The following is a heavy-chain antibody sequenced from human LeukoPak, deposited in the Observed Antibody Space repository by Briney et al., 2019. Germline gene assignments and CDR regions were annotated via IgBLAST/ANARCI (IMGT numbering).Heavy chain of an antibody. CDR3: XRDGAMAGAFDI. V-gene: IGHV3-21*01. J-gene: IGHJ3*02. CDR1: GFTFSSYS. CDR2: ISSSSSYI. D-gene: IGHD5-18*01. Sequence: GGSLRLSCAASGFTFSSYSMNWVRQAPGKGLEWVSSISSSSSYIYYADSVKGRFTISRDNAKNSLYLQMNSLRAEDTAVYYCXRDGAMAGAFDIWGQGTMVTVSS.